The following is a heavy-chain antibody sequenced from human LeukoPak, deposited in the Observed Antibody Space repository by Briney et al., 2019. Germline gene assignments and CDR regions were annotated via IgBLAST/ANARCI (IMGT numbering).Heavy chain of an antibody. CDR3: ARHPYYSDSSGYYYYFDP. D-gene: IGHD3-22*01. V-gene: IGHV4-39*01. CDR1: GFTFSDYY. CDR2: ISYSGTT. J-gene: IGHJ4*02. Sequence: PGGSLRLSCAASGFTFSDYYMSWIRQPPGKGLEWIGSISYSGTTYYNPSLKSRVTMSVDTSKNQFSLKLSSVTAADTAVFYCARHPYYSDSSGYYYYFDPWGQGTLVTVSS.